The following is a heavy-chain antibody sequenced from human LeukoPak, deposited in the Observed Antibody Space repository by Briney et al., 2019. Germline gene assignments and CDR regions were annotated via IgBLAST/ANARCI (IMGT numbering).Heavy chain of an antibody. CDR1: GFTLRDCD. CDR2: ISWNGDHV. D-gene: IGHD3-16*02. J-gene: IGHJ4*02. Sequence: GGSLRLSCAVSGFTLRDCDMQWARQVPGKGLQWVAGISWNGDHVGFVDALKGRFTISRENAKNSLYLQMNSLRDEDTALYMCVQNVSDYVWGNYRHFDSWGQGTLVTVSS. V-gene: IGHV3-9*01. CDR3: VQNVSDYVWGNYRHFDS.